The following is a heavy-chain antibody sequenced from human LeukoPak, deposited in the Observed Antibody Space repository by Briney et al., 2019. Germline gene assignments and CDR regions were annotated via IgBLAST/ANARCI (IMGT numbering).Heavy chain of an antibody. V-gene: IGHV3-9*01. CDR3: APDPNSKDFDY. Sequence: GGSLRLSCAASGFTFDDYAMHWVRQAPGKGLEWVSGISWNSGSIGYADSVKGRFTISRDNSKNTLYLQMNSLGAEDTAVYYCAPDPNSKDFDYWGQGTLVTVSS. CDR2: ISWNSGSI. J-gene: IGHJ4*02. CDR1: GFTFDDYA. D-gene: IGHD2/OR15-2a*01.